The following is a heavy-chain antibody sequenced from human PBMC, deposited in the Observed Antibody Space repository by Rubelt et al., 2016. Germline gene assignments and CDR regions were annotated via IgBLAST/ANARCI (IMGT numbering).Heavy chain of an antibody. CDR2: IYYSGST. CDR1: GGSISSSSYY. D-gene: IGHD3-10*01. V-gene: IGHV4-39*07. CDR3: ARYLWFGERANWFDP. J-gene: IGHJ5*02. Sequence: QLQLQESGPGLVKPSETLSLTCTVSGGSISSSSYYWGWIRQPPGKGLEWIGSIYYSGSTYYNPSLKSRVTISGDTSKNQFSLKLRSVTAADTAVYYCARYLWFGERANWFDPWGQGTLVTVSS.